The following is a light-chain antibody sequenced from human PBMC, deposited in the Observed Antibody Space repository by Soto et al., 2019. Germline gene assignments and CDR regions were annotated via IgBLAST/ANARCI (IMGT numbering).Light chain of an antibody. V-gene: IGLV2-14*03. J-gene: IGLJ2*01. CDR3: SAYSTGSTPVL. CDR1: TSDIDNTYNY. Sequence: QSALTQPASVSGSPGQSVTLSCTGTTSDIDNTYNYVSWYQHHPGKAPKLIISDVTNRPSGVSDRFSGSKSGNTASLTISGLQAEDEADYYCSAYSTGSTPVLFGGGTKLTVL. CDR2: DVT.